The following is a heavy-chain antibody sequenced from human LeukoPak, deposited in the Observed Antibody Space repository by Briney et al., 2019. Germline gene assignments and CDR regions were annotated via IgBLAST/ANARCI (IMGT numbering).Heavy chain of an antibody. J-gene: IGHJ4*02. V-gene: IGHV3-23*01. D-gene: IGHD3-16*01. CDR2: ISGGGGST. CDR1: GFTFRSYA. CDR3: VKNDYGDY. Sequence: GGPLNPSCPPSGFTFRSYAMSWVRQPPGKGLQWVSAISGGGGSTDYADSVKGRFTISRDNSKNTLFLQMNSLRAEDTAVYYCVKNDYGDYWGQGTLVTVSS.